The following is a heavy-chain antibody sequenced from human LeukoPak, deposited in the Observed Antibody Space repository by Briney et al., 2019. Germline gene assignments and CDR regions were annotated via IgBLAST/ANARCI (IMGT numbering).Heavy chain of an antibody. CDR1: GFTFSSYG. J-gene: IGHJ4*02. CDR2: ISYDGSNK. D-gene: IGHD2-2*01. Sequence: TGGSLRLSCAASGFTFSSYGMHWVRQAPGKGLEWVAVISYDGSNKYYADSVKGRFTISRDNSKNTLYLQMNSLRAEDTAVYYCAKDGGPQLPALDYWGQGTLVTVSS. CDR3: AKDGGPQLPALDY. V-gene: IGHV3-30*18.